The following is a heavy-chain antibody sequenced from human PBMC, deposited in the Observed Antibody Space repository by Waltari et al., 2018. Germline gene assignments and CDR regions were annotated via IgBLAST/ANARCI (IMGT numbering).Heavy chain of an antibody. Sequence: EEQLVESGGGLVQPGDSLRLSCAASGFTFSSYWMNWVRQAPWRGLEWVSAISGSGGSTYYADSVKGRFTISRDNSKNTLYLQMNSLRAEDTAVYYCAKDAYYYDSSGYYYFDYWGQGTLDTVSS. CDR1: GFTFSSYW. CDR3: AKDAYYYDSSGYYYFDY. J-gene: IGHJ4*02. CDR2: ISGSGGST. D-gene: IGHD3-22*01. V-gene: IGHV3-23*04.